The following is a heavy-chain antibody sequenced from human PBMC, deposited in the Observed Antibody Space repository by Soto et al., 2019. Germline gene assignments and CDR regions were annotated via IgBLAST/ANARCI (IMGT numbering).Heavy chain of an antibody. CDR3: ARAPSNIAAAGTGWFDP. Sequence: QVQLVQSGSELKKPGASVKVSCKASGYTFTSYAMNWVRQAPGQGLEWMGWINTNTGNPTYAQGFTGRFVFSLDTSISTAYLQICSIKAEDTAVYYCARAPSNIAAAGTGWFDPWGQGTLVTVSS. J-gene: IGHJ5*02. D-gene: IGHD6-13*01. V-gene: IGHV7-4-1*01. CDR1: GYTFTSYA. CDR2: INTNTGNP.